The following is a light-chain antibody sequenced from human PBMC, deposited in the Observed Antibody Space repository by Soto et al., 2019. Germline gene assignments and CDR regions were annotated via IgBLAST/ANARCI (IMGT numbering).Light chain of an antibody. V-gene: IGKV1-39*01. CDR3: QQSYSTPLT. Sequence: DIQMTQSPSSLSASVGDRVTITCRASQSISSYLNWYQQKPGKAPKLLIYAASSLKSGVPSRFSGSGSGTDYTLTISSLQPEDFATYYCQQSYSTPLTFGRGTKVEIK. J-gene: IGKJ4*01. CDR2: AAS. CDR1: QSISSY.